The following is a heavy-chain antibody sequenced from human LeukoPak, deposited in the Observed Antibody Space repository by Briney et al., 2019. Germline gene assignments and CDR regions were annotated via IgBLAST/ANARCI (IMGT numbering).Heavy chain of an antibody. V-gene: IGHV3-23*01. CDR2: ISGGGDAT. Sequence: RGSLRLSCAASGFSFVTYAMIWVRRTPGKGLEWVSAISGGGDATYYTDFVRGRFTISRDNSQSTVYLRLNRLRAEDTAVYSCARLSGTFGPTSRIFDYWGQGVLVTVSS. CDR1: GFSFVTYA. D-gene: IGHD3/OR15-3a*01. CDR3: ARLSGTFGPTSRIFDY. J-gene: IGHJ4*02.